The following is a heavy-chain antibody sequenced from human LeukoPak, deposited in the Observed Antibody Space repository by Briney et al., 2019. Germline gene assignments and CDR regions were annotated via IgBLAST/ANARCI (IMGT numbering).Heavy chain of an antibody. Sequence: GGSLRLSCASCGFTFSSYSMNWVRQAPGKGLEWVSSISSSSSYIYYADSVKGRFTISRDNAKNSLYLQMNSLRAEDTAVYYCARDIGINWFDPWGQGTLVTVSS. CDR3: ARDIGINWFDP. CDR1: GFTFSSYS. J-gene: IGHJ5*02. CDR2: ISSSSSYI. D-gene: IGHD2-15*01. V-gene: IGHV3-21*01.